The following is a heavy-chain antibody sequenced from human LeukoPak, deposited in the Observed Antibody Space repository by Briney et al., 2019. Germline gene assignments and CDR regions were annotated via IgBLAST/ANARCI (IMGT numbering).Heavy chain of an antibody. CDR1: GGSFSGYY. CDR2: IKHSGST. V-gene: IGHV4-34*01. D-gene: IGHD6-6*01. J-gene: IGHJ4*02. CDR3: ARGPLSIAARPWGY. Sequence: PSETLSLTCAVYGGSFSGYYWSWIRQPPGKGLEWIGEIKHSGSTNYNPSLKSRVTISVDTSKNQFSLKLSSVTAADTAVYYCARGPLSIAARPWGYWGQGTLVTVSS.